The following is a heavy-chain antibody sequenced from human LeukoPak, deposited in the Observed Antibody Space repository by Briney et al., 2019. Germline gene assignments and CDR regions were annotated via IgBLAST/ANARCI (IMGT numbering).Heavy chain of an antibody. CDR2: IYHSGST. CDR1: GYSISSGYY. J-gene: IGHJ4*02. Sequence: SETLSLTCAVSGYSISSGYYRGWIRQPPGKGLEWIGSIYHSGSTYYNPSLKSRVTISLDTSKNQFSLKLSSVTAADTAAYYCAKHSRGCGSTSCYNFDFWGQGALVTVSS. D-gene: IGHD2-2*02. CDR3: AKHSRGCGSTSCYNFDF. V-gene: IGHV4-38-2*01.